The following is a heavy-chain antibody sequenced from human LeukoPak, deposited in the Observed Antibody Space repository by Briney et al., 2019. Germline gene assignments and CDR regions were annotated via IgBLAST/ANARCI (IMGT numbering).Heavy chain of an antibody. J-gene: IGHJ5*02. CDR2: INSDGSST. Sequence: PGGSLTLSCAVSGFTLSREWTHWVRPPPGEGRVWDSRINSDGSSTSYADSVKGRFTISRDNAKNTLYLQMNSLRAEDTAVYYCARIPNNANFPNWFDPWGQGTLVTVSS. V-gene: IGHV3-74*01. CDR1: GFTLSREW. D-gene: IGHD4/OR15-4a*01. CDR3: ARIPNNANFPNWFDP.